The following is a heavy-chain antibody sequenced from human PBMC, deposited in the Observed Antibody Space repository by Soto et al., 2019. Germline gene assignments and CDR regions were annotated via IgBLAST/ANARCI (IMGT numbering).Heavy chain of an antibody. CDR2: ISNGGGDA. CDR1: GFSFSSYA. V-gene: IGHV3-23*01. Sequence: EVQLLESGGGWVQPGGSLRLSCAASGFSFSSYAMTWVRQAPEKGLEWLSVISNGGGDAYYADSVKGRFTVSRDNSKNTLYLQMSSLRAEDTAVYFCEAKGSARGLLKYWGLGTLVTVSS. J-gene: IGHJ1*01. CDR3: EAKGSARGLLKY. D-gene: IGHD5-18*01.